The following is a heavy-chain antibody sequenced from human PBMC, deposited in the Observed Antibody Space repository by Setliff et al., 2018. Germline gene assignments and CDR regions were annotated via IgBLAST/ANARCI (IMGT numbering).Heavy chain of an antibody. J-gene: IGHJ4*02. CDR2: IYYSGST. Sequence: SETLSLTCTVSGGSIRTYYWSWIRQPPGKGLEYIGYIYYSGSTNYNPSLKSRVTISLDTSKNQFSLNLSSVTAADTAVYYCARGRAGHSGHWGQGTLVTVSS. D-gene: IGHD6-19*01. CDR1: GGSIRTYY. CDR3: ARGRAGHSGH. V-gene: IGHV4-59*08.